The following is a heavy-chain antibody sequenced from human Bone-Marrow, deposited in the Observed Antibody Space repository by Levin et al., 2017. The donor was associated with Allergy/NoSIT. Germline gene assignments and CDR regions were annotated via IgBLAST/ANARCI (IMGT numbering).Heavy chain of an antibody. J-gene: IGHJ4*02. CDR1: GFTFSNAW. V-gene: IGHV3-15*01. CDR2: LKSKTDGGAI. D-gene: IGHD2/OR15-2a*01. Sequence: GSLRLSCAASGFTFSNAWMSWVRRAPGKGLEWVGRLKSKTDGGAIDYAAPVKGRFTISRDDSKNTLYLQMNSLVTDDTAVYYCFYHGMDYWGQGTLVTVSS. CDR3: FYHGMDY.